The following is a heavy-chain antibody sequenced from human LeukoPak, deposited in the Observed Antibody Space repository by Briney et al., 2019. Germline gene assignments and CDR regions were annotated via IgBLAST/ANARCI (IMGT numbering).Heavy chain of an antibody. J-gene: IGHJ6*02. CDR3: AKNVRIVVVPVAHYYYYYGMDV. D-gene: IGHD2-2*01. CDR2: ISSSSRYI. V-gene: IGHV3-21*04. Sequence: GGSLRLSCAASGFTFSSYSMNWVRQAPGKGLEWVSSISSSSRYIYYADSVKGRFTISRDNSKNTLYLQMNSLRAEDTAVYYCAKNVRIVVVPVAHYYYYYGMDVWGQGTTVTVSS. CDR1: GFTFSSYS.